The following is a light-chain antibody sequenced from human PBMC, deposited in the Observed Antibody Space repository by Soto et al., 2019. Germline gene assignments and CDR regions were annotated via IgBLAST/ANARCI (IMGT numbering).Light chain of an antibody. CDR1: QGIRND. CDR3: LQDYNYPLT. Sequence: AIQMTQSPSSLSASVGDRVTITCRASQGIRNDLGWYQQKTGKPPELLIYAASTLQSGVPSRFSGSGSGTDFTLTISSLQPEDFATYYCLQDYNYPLTFGPGTKVDVK. J-gene: IGKJ3*01. CDR2: AAS. V-gene: IGKV1-6*01.